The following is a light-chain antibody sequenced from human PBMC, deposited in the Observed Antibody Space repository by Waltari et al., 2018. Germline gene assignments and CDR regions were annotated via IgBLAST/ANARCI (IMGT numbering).Light chain of an antibody. CDR2: TAS. J-gene: IGKJ1*01. CDR3: LQDYSYPRT. CDR1: HGIRND. V-gene: IGKV1-6*01. Sequence: AIQMTQSPSSLSASVGDRVTITCRASHGIRNDLGWYQQKPGDAPKLLIYTASTLQSGVPSRFSGSGSGTDFTLTITSPQPEDFATYFCLQDYSYPRTFGQGTKVEIK.